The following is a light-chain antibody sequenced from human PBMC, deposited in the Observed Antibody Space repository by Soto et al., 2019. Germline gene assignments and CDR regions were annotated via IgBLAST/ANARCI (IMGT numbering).Light chain of an antibody. Sequence: QSALTQPASVSGSPGQSITISCTGTSSDVGGHNYVSWYQQHPGRAPKLMIYEVSNRPSGVSNRFSGSKSGNTASLTISGLQPEDEADYYCSSYTRSSTYVFGTGTQLTVL. V-gene: IGLV2-14*01. CDR2: EVS. CDR1: SSDVGGHNY. CDR3: SSYTRSSTYV. J-gene: IGLJ1*01.